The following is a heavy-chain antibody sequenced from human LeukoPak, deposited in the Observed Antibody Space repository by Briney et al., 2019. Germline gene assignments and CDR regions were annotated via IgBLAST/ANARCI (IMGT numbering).Heavy chain of an antibody. D-gene: IGHD3-22*01. CDR1: GFTFSSYA. CDR2: ISGSGGST. V-gene: IGHV3-23*01. Sequence: TGGSLRLSCAASGFTFSSYAMSWVRQAPGKGLEWVSAISGSGGSTYYADSVKGRFTISRDNSKNTLYLQMNSLRAEDTAVYYCAKGRSGYYLLFDYWGQGTLVTVSS. J-gene: IGHJ4*02. CDR3: AKGRSGYYLLFDY.